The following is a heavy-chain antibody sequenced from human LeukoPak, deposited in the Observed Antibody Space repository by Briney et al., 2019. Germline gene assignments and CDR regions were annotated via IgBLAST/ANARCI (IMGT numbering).Heavy chain of an antibody. CDR3: AKAYQSPSSRYFDL. J-gene: IGHJ2*01. Sequence: PGGSLRLSCAASGFTFSSYAMSWVRQAPGKGLEWVSAISGSGDSTYYADSVKGRFTISRDNSKNTPYVQMNSLRAEDTAVYYCAKAYQSPSSRYFDLWGRGTLVTVSS. CDR1: GFTFSSYA. V-gene: IGHV3-23*01. CDR2: ISGSGDST.